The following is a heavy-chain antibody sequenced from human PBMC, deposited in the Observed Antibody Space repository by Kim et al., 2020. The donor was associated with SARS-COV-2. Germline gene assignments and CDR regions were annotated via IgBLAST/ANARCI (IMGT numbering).Heavy chain of an antibody. CDR3: ARARITMIVVVTYFDY. V-gene: IGHV4-31*03. J-gene: IGHJ4*02. CDR2: IYYSGST. Sequence: SETLSLTCTVSGGSISSGGYYWSWIRQHPGKGLEWIGYIYYSGSTYYNPSLKSRVTISVDTSKNQFSLKLGSVTAADTAVYYCARARITMIVVVTYFDYWGQGTLVTVSS. D-gene: IGHD3-22*01. CDR1: GGSISSGGYY.